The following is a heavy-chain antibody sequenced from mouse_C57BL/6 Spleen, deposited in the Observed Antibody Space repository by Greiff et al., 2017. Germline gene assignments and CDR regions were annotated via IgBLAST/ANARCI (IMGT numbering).Heavy chain of an antibody. J-gene: IGHJ2*01. CDR2: IDPSDSYT. D-gene: IGHD1-1*01. CDR3: ARGDYGSSYFDY. V-gene: IGHV1-69*01. Sequence: VQLQQPGAELVMPGASVKLSCKASGYTFTSYWMHWVKQRPGQGLEWIGEIDPSDSYTNYNQKFKGNSTLTVDKSSSTAYMQLISLTSEDSAVYYCARGDYGSSYFDYWGQGTTLTVSS. CDR1: GYTFTSYW.